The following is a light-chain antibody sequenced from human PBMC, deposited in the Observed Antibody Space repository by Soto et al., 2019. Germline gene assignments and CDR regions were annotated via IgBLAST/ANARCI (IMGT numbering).Light chain of an antibody. V-gene: IGLV4-69*01. CDR3: QTWGTGIVV. CDR2: LNSDGSH. J-gene: IGLJ2*01. Sequence: QLVLTQSPSASASLGASLKLTCTLSSGHSNYAIAWHQQQPEKGPRYLMKLNSDGSHSKGDGIPDRFSGPSPVAERYLPISRLQSEDEADYSCQTWGTGIVVFGGGTKLTVL. CDR1: SGHSNYA.